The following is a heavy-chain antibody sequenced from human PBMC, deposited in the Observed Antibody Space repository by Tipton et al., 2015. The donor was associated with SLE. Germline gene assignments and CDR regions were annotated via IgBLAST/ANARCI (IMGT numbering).Heavy chain of an antibody. CDR3: ARGLTQSPDY. V-gene: IGHV4-39*07. CDR1: GGSISSSSFY. D-gene: IGHD2-15*01. Sequence: TLSLTCTVSGGSISSSSFYWGWIRQPPGKGLEWIGSIYYSGNTYYNPSLKSRVTISVDTSKNQFSLKLSSVTAADTAVYYCARGLTQSPDYWGQGTLVTVSS. J-gene: IGHJ4*02. CDR2: IYYSGNT.